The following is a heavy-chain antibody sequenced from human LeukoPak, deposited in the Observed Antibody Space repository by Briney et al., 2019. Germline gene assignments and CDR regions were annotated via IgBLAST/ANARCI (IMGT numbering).Heavy chain of an antibody. J-gene: IGHJ6*03. V-gene: IGHV3-73*01. CDR3: TREVVIFYYYYMDV. CDR1: GFTFSGSA. Sequence: PGGSLRLSCAASGFTFSGSAMHWVRQASGKGLEWVGRIRSKANSYATTYAASVKGRFTISRDDSKNTAYLQMNSLKTEDTAVDYCTREVVIFYYYYMDVWGTGTTVTVSS. CDR2: IRSKANSYAT. D-gene: IGHD3-22*01.